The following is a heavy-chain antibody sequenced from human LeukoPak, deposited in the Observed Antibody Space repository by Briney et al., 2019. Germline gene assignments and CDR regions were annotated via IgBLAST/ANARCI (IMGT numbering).Heavy chain of an antibody. CDR2: ISSGSRYI. V-gene: IGHV3-21*04. D-gene: IGHD6-13*01. Sequence: GGSLRLSCSASGFTFSTYSMNWVRQAPGKGLEWVSSISSGSRYIYYADSVKGRFTISRDNSKNTMYLQMNSLRAEDTAVYYCARDLEVRGGAAAGRPYYYYYAMDVWGQGTTVTVSS. CDR3: ARDLEVRGGAAAGRPYYYYYAMDV. CDR1: GFTFSTYS. J-gene: IGHJ6*02.